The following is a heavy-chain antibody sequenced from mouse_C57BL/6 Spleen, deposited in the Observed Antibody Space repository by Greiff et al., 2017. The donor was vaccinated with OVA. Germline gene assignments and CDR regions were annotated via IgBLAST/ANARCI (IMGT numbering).Heavy chain of an antibody. J-gene: IGHJ4*01. CDR3: AREDYDYENAMDY. CDR1: GYSITSGYY. Sequence: ESGPGLVKPSQSLSLTCSVTGYSITSGYYWNWIRQFPGNKLEWMGYISYDGSNNYNPSLKNRISITRDTSKNQFFLKLNSVTTEDTATYYCAREDYDYENAMDYWGQGTSVTVSS. V-gene: IGHV3-6*01. D-gene: IGHD2-4*01. CDR2: ISYDGSN.